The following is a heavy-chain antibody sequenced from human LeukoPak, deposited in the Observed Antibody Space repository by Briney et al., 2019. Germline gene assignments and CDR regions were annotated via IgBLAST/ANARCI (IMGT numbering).Heavy chain of an antibody. CDR2: LYSDGNT. CDR3: AKGVEPLAANTLAY. D-gene: IGHD1-14*01. Sequence: GGSLRLSCAASGFTVITNDMTWVRQAPGKGLEWVSVLYSDGNTKYADSVQGRFTISRDNSKNTLYLEMNSLSPDDTAAYYCAKGVEPLAANTLAYWGQGTLVTVSS. CDR1: GFTVITND. V-gene: IGHV3-53*01. J-gene: IGHJ4*02.